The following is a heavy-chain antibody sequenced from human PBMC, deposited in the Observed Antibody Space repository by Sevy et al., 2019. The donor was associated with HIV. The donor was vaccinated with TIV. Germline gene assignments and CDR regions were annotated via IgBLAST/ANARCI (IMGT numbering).Heavy chain of an antibody. CDR2: IYYNGHI. Sequence: SETLSLTCTVSGGSITSLYWNWIRQPPGKGLEWIANIYYNGHINYNPSLKSRVTLSLDTSKNQFSLRLSSVTAADTAXXYCAGXNAWGRGYSWGQGTLVTVSS. J-gene: IGHJ4*02. D-gene: IGHD1-26*01. V-gene: IGHV4-59*08. CDR1: GGSITSLY. CDR3: AGXNAWGRGYS.